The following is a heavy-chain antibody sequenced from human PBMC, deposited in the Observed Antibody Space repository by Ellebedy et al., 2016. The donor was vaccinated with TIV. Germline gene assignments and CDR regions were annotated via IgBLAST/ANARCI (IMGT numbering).Heavy chain of an antibody. Sequence: ESLKISXPASGFTFSKYWMHWVRQAPGKGLVWVSRINSDGSSTNYADSVKGRFTISRDNAKNTLYLQMHSLRAEDTAVYYCVRARPYCGGDCFSFGNWGQGSLVTVSS. D-gene: IGHD2-21*02. J-gene: IGHJ4*02. CDR3: VRARPYCGGDCFSFGN. V-gene: IGHV3-74*01. CDR1: GFTFSKYW. CDR2: INSDGSST.